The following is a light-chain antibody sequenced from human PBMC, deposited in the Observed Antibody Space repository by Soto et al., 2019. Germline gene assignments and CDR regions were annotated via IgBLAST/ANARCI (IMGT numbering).Light chain of an antibody. CDR2: DAS. Sequence: EIVLTQSPATLSLSPGERATLSCRASQSVSSYLAWYQQKPGQAPRLLIYDASNRATGIPARFSGRGSGTDFTLTISRLEPEDFAVYYCQQRSNWLWTFGQGTKVEIK. J-gene: IGKJ1*01. V-gene: IGKV3-11*01. CDR1: QSVSSY. CDR3: QQRSNWLWT.